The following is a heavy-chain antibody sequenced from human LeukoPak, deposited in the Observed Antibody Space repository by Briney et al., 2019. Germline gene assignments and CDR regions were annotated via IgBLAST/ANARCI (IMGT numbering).Heavy chain of an antibody. D-gene: IGHD3-10*01. Sequence: PGGSLRLSCAASGFTFSSYGMHWVRQAPGKGLEWVAVIWYDGSNQYYADSVKGRFTISRDNSKNTLYLQMNSLRAEDTAVYYCAREGYVFGSGSYAYYGMDVWGQGTTVTVSS. CDR2: IWYDGSNQ. CDR1: GFTFSSYG. V-gene: IGHV3-33*01. J-gene: IGHJ6*02. CDR3: AREGYVFGSGSYAYYGMDV.